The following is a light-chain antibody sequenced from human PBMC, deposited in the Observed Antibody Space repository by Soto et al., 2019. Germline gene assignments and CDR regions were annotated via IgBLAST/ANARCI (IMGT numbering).Light chain of an antibody. CDR3: CSYAGSSTSLFV. V-gene: IGLV2-23*01. J-gene: IGLJ1*01. CDR2: EGS. Sequence: QAASVSGSPGQSITISCTGTSSDVGSYNLVSWYQQHPGKAPKLMIYEGSKRPSGVSNRFSGSKSGNTASLTISGLQAEDEADYYCCSYAGSSTSLFVFGTGTKVTVL. CDR1: SSDVGSYNL.